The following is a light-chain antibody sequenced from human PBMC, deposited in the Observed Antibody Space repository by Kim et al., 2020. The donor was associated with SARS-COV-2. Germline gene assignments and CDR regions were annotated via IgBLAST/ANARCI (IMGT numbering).Light chain of an antibody. CDR1: QSVSSSY. CDR3: QQYGSSPRT. J-gene: IGKJ1*01. CDR2: GAS. V-gene: IGKV3-20*01. Sequence: EIVLTQSPCPLSLSPGERATLSCRASQSVSSSYLAWYQQKPGQAPRLLIYGASSRATGIPDRFSGSGSGTDFTLTISRLEPEDFAVYYCQQYGSSPRTFGQGTQVDIK.